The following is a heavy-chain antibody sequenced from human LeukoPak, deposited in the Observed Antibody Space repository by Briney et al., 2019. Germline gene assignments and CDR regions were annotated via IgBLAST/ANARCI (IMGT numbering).Heavy chain of an antibody. CDR1: GFTFNNAW. V-gene: IGHV3-15*01. D-gene: IGHD3-10*01. J-gene: IGHJ3*02. Sequence: PGGSLRLSCAASGFTFNNAWMNWVRLAPGKGLDWVGRIRSKTDYGTTDYAAPVKGRFTVSRDDSIHTLYLQMHSLKTEDTAVYYCTTRELRYYGSGTYPVAFDIWGQGTMVTVSS. CDR2: IRSKTDYGTT. CDR3: TTRELRYYGSGTYPVAFDI.